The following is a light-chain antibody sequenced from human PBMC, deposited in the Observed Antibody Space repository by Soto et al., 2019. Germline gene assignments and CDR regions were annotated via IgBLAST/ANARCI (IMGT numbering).Light chain of an antibody. Sequence: ETVMTQSPVTLSVSPGEGATLSCRASQTINNNLAWYQQKPGQAPRLLIYGASRRATGVPARFSGSGSGTEFTLTISSLQSEDFAVYFCQQYNEWPPLTFGGGTKVEI. V-gene: IGKV3-15*01. J-gene: IGKJ4*01. CDR2: GAS. CDR3: QQYNEWPPLT. CDR1: QTINNN.